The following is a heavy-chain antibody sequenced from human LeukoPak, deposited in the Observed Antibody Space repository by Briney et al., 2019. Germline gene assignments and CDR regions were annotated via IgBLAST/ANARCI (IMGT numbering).Heavy chain of an antibody. Sequence: SETLSLTCTVSGGSISSHYWSWIRQPPGKGLEWSGYIYYSGSTNYNPSLKSRVTISVDTSKNQFSLKLSSVTAAATAVYYCARDMESSSGYYYVYAFDIWGQGTMVTVSS. D-gene: IGHD3-22*01. J-gene: IGHJ3*02. V-gene: IGHV4-59*11. CDR1: GGSISSHY. CDR3: ARDMESSSGYYYVYAFDI. CDR2: IYYSGST.